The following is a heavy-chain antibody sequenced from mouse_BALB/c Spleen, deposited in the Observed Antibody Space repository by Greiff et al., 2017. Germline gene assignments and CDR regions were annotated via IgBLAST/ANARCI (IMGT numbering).Heavy chain of an antibody. J-gene: IGHJ1*01. CDR3: ARGCYWYFDV. V-gene: IGHV3-6*02. Sequence: DVKLQESGPGLVKPSQSLSLTCSVTGYSITSGYYWNWIRQFPGNKLEWMGYISYDGSNNYNPSLKNRISITRDTSKNQFFLKLNSVTTEDTATYYCARGCYWYFDVWGAGTTVTVSS. CDR1: GYSITSGYY. CDR2: ISYDGSN.